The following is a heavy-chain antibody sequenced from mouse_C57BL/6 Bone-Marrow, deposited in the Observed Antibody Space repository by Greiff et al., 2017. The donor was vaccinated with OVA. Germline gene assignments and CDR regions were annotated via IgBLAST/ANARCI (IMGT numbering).Heavy chain of an antibody. CDR2: IYPGNSDT. CDR1: GYTFTSYW. CDR3: TRRAYYGYDGYYAMDY. V-gene: IGHV1-5*01. D-gene: IGHD2-2*01. J-gene: IGHJ4*01. Sequence: VQLQQSGTVLARPGASVKMSCKTSGYTFTSYWMHWVKQRPGQGLEWIGAIYPGNSDTSYNQKFKGKAKLTAVTSASTAYMELSSLTNEDSAVYYCTRRAYYGYDGYYAMDYWGQGTSVTVSS.